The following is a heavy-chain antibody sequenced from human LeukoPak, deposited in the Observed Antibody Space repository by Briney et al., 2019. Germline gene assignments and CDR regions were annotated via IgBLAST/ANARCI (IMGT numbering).Heavy chain of an antibody. CDR2: IKQDGSEK. CDR3: ARDDYGGFDY. Sequence: GGSLRLSCAASGFTFISYLRSWVRQAPGKGLEGVANIKQDGSEKYYVDSVKGRFTISRDNAKNSLYLQMNSLRAEDTAVYYCARDDYGGFDYWGQGTLVTVSS. V-gene: IGHV3-7*01. CDR1: GFTFISYL. D-gene: IGHD4-17*01. J-gene: IGHJ4*02.